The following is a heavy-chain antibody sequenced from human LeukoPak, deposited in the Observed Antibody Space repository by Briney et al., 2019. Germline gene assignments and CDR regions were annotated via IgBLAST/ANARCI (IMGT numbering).Heavy chain of an antibody. CDR1: GFTFRSYA. CDR3: AKRRYCTSTSCHDFDY. J-gene: IGHJ4*02. V-gene: IGHV3-23*01. CDR2: ISADGDST. Sequence: GGSLRLSCAASGFTFRSYAMNWVHQAPGKGLEWVSAISADGDSTYYADSVKGRFTISRDNSKNTLYLQMNSLRPGDTAVYYCAKRRYCTSTSCHDFDYWGQGTLVTVSS. D-gene: IGHD2-2*01.